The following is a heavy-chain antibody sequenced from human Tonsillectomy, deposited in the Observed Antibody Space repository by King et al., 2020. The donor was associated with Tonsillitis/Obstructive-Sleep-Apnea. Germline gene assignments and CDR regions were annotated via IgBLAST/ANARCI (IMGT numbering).Heavy chain of an antibody. Sequence: QLVQSGAEVKKPGESLKISCKGSGYSFTSYWIGWVRQMPGKGLEWMGIIYPGDSDTRYSPSFQGQVTISADKSISTAYLQWSSLKASDTAMYYCARQPQYNWKQGNWFDPWGQGTLVTVSS. CDR1: GYSFTSYW. V-gene: IGHV5-51*01. CDR3: ARQPQYNWKQGNWFDP. CDR2: IYPGDSDT. J-gene: IGHJ5*02. D-gene: IGHD1-20*01.